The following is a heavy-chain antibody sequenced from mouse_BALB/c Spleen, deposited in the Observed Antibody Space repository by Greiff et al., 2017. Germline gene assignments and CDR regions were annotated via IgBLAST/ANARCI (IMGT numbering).Heavy chain of an antibody. D-gene: IGHD2-4*01. CDR1: GYSFTGYY. Sequence: VQLQQSGPELVKPGASVKISCKASGYSFTGYYMHWVKQSHVKSLEWIGRINPYNGATSYNQNFKDKASLTVDKSSSTAYMELHSLTSEDSAVYYCAKMITRGYAMGDWGQGTSVTVSS. V-gene: IGHV1-31*01. CDR2: INPYNGAT. J-gene: IGHJ4*01. CDR3: AKMITRGYAMGD.